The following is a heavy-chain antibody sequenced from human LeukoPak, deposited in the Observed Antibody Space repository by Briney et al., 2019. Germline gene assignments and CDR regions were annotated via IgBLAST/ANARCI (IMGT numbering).Heavy chain of an antibody. CDR1: GFTFSSYG. CDR2: ISYDGNKK. D-gene: IGHD3-22*01. V-gene: IGHV3-30*18. J-gene: IGHJ6*02. Sequence: PGGSLRLSCAASGFTFSSYGMHWVRQAPGKGLEWVAAISYDGNKKYYADSVKGRFTISRDNSKRMPYLQMNSLSAEDTAVYYCVKDRSPMFYHDSSGLAGLGVWGQGTTVTVSS. CDR3: VKDRSPMFYHDSSGLAGLGV.